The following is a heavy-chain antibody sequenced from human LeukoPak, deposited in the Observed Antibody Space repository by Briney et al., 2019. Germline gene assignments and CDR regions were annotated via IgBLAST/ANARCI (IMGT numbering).Heavy chain of an antibody. CDR1: GFTFISYW. Sequence: GGSLRLSCAASGFTFISYWMHWVRQAPGKGLVWVSHIYSDGITTSYAASVKGRFAISRDNAKNSLYLHMNSLRAEDTAVYYCARTRHGYWGYWGQGTLVTVSS. V-gene: IGHV3-74*01. J-gene: IGHJ4*02. D-gene: IGHD5-18*01. CDR3: ARTRHGYWGY. CDR2: IYSDGITT.